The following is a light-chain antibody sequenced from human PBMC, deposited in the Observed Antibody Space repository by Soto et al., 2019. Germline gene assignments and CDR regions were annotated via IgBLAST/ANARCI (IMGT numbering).Light chain of an antibody. Sequence: QSALTQPPSASGSPGQSVTISCTGASSDVGGYSYVSWYQQHPGKAPKLMIYEVSKRPSGVPDRFSGSKSGNTASLTVSGLQAEDEADYYCQSYGSSPSANFVFGTGTKVTVL. CDR3: QSYGSSPSANFV. J-gene: IGLJ1*01. V-gene: IGLV2-8*01. CDR2: EVS. CDR1: SSDVGGYSY.